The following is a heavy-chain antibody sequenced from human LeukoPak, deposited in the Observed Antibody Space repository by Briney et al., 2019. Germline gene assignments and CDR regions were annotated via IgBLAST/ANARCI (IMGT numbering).Heavy chain of an antibody. V-gene: IGHV3-23*01. CDR1: GFTFSSYA. Sequence: PGGSLRLSCAASGFTFSSYAMSWVRQAPGKGLEWVSAISGSGGSTYYADSLKGRFTISRDNSKNTLYLQMNSLRAEDTAVYYCAKGHYYDPDNWFDPWGQRTLVTVSS. CDR3: AKGHYYDPDNWFDP. D-gene: IGHD3-22*01. CDR2: ISGSGGST. J-gene: IGHJ5*02.